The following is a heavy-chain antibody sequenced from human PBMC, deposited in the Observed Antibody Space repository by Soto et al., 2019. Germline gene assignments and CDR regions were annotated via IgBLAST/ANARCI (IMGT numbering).Heavy chain of an antibody. V-gene: IGHV3-48*02. J-gene: IGHJ4*02. D-gene: IGHD2-8*01. Sequence: CGSLRLSCAASGFTFSSYSMNWVRQAPGKGLEWVSYISSSSSTIYYADSVKGRFTISRDNAKNSLDLQMNSLRDEDTAVYYCGSKIEWYYFGYWGQGTLVTVSS. CDR1: GFTFSSYS. CDR3: GSKIEWYYFGY. CDR2: ISSSSSTI.